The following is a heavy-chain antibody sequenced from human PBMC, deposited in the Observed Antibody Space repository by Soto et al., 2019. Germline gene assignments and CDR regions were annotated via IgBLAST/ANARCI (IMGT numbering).Heavy chain of an antibody. V-gene: IGHV1-3*01. Sequence: ASVKVSCKASGYTFTSYAMHWVRQAPGQRLEWMGWINAGNGNTKYSQKFQGRVTITRDTSASTAYMELSSLRSEDTAVCYCARRCLTGYYFFDYWGQGTLVTVSS. CDR3: ARRCLTGYYFFDY. CDR1: GYTFTSYA. D-gene: IGHD3-9*01. CDR2: INAGNGNT. J-gene: IGHJ4*02.